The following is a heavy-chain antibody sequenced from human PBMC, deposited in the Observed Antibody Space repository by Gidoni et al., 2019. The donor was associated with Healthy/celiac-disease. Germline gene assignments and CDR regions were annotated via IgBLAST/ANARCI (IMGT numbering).Heavy chain of an antibody. D-gene: IGHD3-3*01. Sequence: QVQLVQSGAAVQKPGASVKVSCKASGYTFTGYYTLRVRQATGQGLEWMGWINPNSGDTNNAQKFQGRVTMSRDTSISTAYMELSRLRSDDTAVYYCAKHYKNFFYYYGMDVWGQGTTVTVSS. CDR2: INPNSGDT. J-gene: IGHJ6*02. V-gene: IGHV1-2*02. CDR3: AKHYKNFFYYYGMDV. CDR1: GYTFTGYY.